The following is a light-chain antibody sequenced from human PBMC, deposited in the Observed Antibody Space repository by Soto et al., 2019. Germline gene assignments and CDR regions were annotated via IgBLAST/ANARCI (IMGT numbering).Light chain of an antibody. CDR1: QGISNY. CDR3: QKYTSAPFT. V-gene: IGKV1-27*01. CDR2: GAS. Sequence: DIQMTQSPSSLSASVGDSVTITCRASQGISNYLAWYQQKPGKVPKLLIYGASTLQSGVPSRFRGSGSGTDFSLTISSLQPEDVATYYCQKYTSAPFTFGPGTSVAIK. J-gene: IGKJ3*01.